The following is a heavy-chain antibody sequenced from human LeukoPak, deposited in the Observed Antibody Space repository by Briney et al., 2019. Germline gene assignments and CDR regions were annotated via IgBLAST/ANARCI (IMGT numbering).Heavy chain of an antibody. V-gene: IGHV3-11*01. Sequence: GGSLRLSCAASGFTFSDYYMSWIRQAPGKGLEWVSYISSSGSTIYYADSVKGRFTISRDNSKNTLYLQMNSLRAEDTAVYYCAKTHYYDFWSGYSYWGQGTLVTVSS. CDR3: AKTHYYDFWSGYSY. J-gene: IGHJ4*02. D-gene: IGHD3-3*01. CDR2: ISSSGSTI. CDR1: GFTFSDYY.